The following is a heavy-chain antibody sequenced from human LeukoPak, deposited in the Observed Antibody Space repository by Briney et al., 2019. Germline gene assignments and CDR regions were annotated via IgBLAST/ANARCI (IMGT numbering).Heavy chain of an antibody. J-gene: IGHJ5*02. D-gene: IGHD6-25*01. CDR3: ARGGASSEWFDP. Sequence: ASETLSLTCTVSGGSISSYYWSWIRQPPGKGLEWIGYIYYSGSTNYNPSLKSRVTISVDTSNNQFSLNVNSVTAADTAVYYCARGGASSEWFDPWGQGTLVTVSS. CDR1: GGSISSYY. CDR2: IYYSGST. V-gene: IGHV4-59*01.